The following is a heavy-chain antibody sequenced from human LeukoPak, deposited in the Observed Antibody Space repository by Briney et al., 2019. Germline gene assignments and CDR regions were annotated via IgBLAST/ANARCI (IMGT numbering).Heavy chain of an antibody. D-gene: IGHD6-19*01. CDR2: INHSGST. CDR3: AKAEPYSSGWGPIYYYYYMDV. CDR1: GGSFSGYY. Sequence: SETLSLTCAVYGGSFSGYYWSWIRQPPGKGLEWIGEINHSGSTNYNPSLKSRVTISVDTSKNQFSLKLSSVTAADTAVYYCAKAEPYSSGWGPIYYYYYMDVWGKGTTVTISS. V-gene: IGHV4-34*01. J-gene: IGHJ6*03.